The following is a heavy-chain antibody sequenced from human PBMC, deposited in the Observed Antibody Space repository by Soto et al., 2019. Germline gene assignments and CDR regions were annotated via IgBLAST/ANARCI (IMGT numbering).Heavy chain of an antibody. J-gene: IGHJ4*02. CDR2: ISSSSSYI. CDR3: ARGVRVPAAIRVAHDY. Sequence: GGSLRLSCAASGFTFSSYSMNWVRQAPGKGLEWVSSISSSSSYIYYADSVKGRFTISRDNAKNSLYLQMNSLRAEDTAVYYCARGVRVPAAIRVAHDYWGQGTLVTVSS. D-gene: IGHD2-2*01. V-gene: IGHV3-21*01. CDR1: GFTFSSYS.